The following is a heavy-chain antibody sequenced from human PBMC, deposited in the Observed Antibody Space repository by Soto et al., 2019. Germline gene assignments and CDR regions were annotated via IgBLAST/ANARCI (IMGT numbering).Heavy chain of an antibody. CDR2: IHTGNGNT. Sequence: QVQLVQSGAEEKKPGASVKVSCKASGYIFTNYAMYWVRQAPGQSLECMGWIHTGNGNTKYSQKFQGRVTITRDSSARTAYMELSSLRSEDTAVYYCAREGGDCSGGTFPFYYYFGMDVWGQGTTVTVSS. V-gene: IGHV1-3*05. CDR1: GYIFTNYA. D-gene: IGHD2-15*01. CDR3: AREGGDCSGGTFPFYYYFGMDV. J-gene: IGHJ6*02.